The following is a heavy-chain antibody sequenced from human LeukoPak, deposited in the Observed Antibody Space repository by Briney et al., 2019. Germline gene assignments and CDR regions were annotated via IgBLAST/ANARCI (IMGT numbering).Heavy chain of an antibody. D-gene: IGHD5-12*01. CDR1: GGSISSYY. V-gene: IGHV4-59*01. J-gene: IGHJ4*02. CDR2: IYYSGST. Sequence: SETLSLTCTVSGGSISSYYWSWIRQPAGKGLEWIGFIYYSGSTNYNPSLKSRVTISLDTSKKQFSLKLRSVTAADTAVYYCARVSGYDWESFYDYWGQGTLVTVSS. CDR3: ARVSGYDWESFYDY.